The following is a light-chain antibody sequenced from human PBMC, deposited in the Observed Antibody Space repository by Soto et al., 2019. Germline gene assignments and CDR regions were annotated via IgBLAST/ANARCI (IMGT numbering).Light chain of an antibody. CDR3: QQYYSIPLT. Sequence: DFVMTQSPDSLAVSLGERATINCKSSQSVLYSSNNKNYLAWYXQKPGQPPKLLISWASTRESGVPGGFTGSGSETDLTLTISSLQAEDVAIYYCQQYYSIPLTFGGGTKVDIK. V-gene: IGKV4-1*01. CDR1: QSVLYSSNNKNY. CDR2: WAS. J-gene: IGKJ4*01.